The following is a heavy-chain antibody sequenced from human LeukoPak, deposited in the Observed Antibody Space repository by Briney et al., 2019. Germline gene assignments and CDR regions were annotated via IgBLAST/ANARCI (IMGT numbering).Heavy chain of an antibody. D-gene: IGHD6-19*01. CDR3: AREERIAVDGPFEY. CDR2: IKQDGSEK. Sequence: SGVSLRLSCAACGFTFSSYWMSWGRQAPGKGLEGVANIKQDGSEKYYVDSVKGRFNIYRDNDKNSLYLQMNSLRAEDTAVYYCAREERIAVDGPFEYWGQGTLVTVSS. CDR1: GFTFSSYW. V-gene: IGHV3-7*01. J-gene: IGHJ4*02.